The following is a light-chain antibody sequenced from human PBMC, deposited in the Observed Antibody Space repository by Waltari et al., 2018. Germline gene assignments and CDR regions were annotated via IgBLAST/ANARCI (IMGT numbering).Light chain of an antibody. CDR1: GESSVYD. CDR3: QTWGPAMHV. Sequence: QPVLTQPPSASGSLGASVRLTCSLSGESSVYDIAWHPLHPQKGPRYLLRVNTDGSDIKGDGIPDRFSGSSSGAERYLTISRLQSDDDADYYCQTWGPAMHVFGGGTKLTVL. CDR2: VNTDGSD. J-gene: IGLJ3*02. V-gene: IGLV4-69*01.